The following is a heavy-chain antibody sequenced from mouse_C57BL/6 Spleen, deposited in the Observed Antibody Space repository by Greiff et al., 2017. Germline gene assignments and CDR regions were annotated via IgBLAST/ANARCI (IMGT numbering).Heavy chain of an antibody. CDR2: ISDGGSYT. V-gene: IGHV5-4*01. Sequence: EVQLQESGGGLVKPGGSLKLSCAASGFTFSSYAMSWVRQTPEKRLEWVATISDGGSYTYYPDNVKGRFTISRDNAKNNLYLQMSHLKSEDTAMYYCARDEGYYYGDYWGQGTTLTVSS. J-gene: IGHJ2*01. CDR3: ARDEGYYYGDY. CDR1: GFTFSSYA.